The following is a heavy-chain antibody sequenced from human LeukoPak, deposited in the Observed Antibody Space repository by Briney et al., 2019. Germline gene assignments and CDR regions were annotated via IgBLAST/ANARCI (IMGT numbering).Heavy chain of an antibody. CDR1: GFTFSSYW. V-gene: IGHV3-74*01. D-gene: IGHD1-26*01. J-gene: IGHJ4*02. CDR3: ARALLSYSGSYYAPPGAFDY. Sequence: GGCLRLSCAASGFTFSSYWMHWVRQAPGKGLVWVSRINGDGNTINYADSVRGRFTISRDNAKNTLYLQMNSLRAEDTAVYYCARALLSYSGSYYAPPGAFDYWGQGTLVTVSS. CDR2: INGDGNTI.